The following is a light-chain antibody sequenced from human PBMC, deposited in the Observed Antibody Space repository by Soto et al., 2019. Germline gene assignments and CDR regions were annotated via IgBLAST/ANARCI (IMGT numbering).Light chain of an antibody. CDR2: DAS. Sequence: DIQLTQSPSTLSDNVGDRVNITCRASQSISSWLAWYQQKPGKAPKLLIYDASSLESGVPSRFSGSGSGTEFTLTISSLQPDDFATYYCQQYNSYSQWTFGQGTKVDI. CDR1: QSISSW. CDR3: QQYNSYSQWT. V-gene: IGKV1-5*01. J-gene: IGKJ1*01.